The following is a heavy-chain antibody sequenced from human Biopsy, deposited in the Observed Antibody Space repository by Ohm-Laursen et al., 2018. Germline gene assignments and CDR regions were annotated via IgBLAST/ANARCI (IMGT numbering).Heavy chain of an antibody. J-gene: IGHJ5*02. D-gene: IGHD3-22*01. CDR1: GYTFTSYH. CDR2: INAKTGDT. V-gene: IGHV1-2*02. Sequence: GASVKVSCKASGYTFTSYHVHWVRQAPGQGLKWMGWINAKTGDTNYAQKFQGRVTMTRDTSISTAYVDLSSLRSEDTAVYYCTRGGYYYDSLAYYYWFDPWGQGTLVTVSS. CDR3: TRGGYYYDSLAYYYWFDP.